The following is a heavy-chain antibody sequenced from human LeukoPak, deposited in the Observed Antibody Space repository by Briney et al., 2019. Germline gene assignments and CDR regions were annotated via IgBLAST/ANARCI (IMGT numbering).Heavy chain of an antibody. V-gene: IGHV4-59*01. D-gene: IGHD3-9*01. CDR1: GGSISSYY. Sequence: SETLCLTCTVSGGSISSYYWSWIRQPPGKGLEWIGYIYYSGSTNYNPSLKSRVTISVDTSKNQFSLKLSSVTAADTAVYYCARGYDWLPAYFDYWGQGTLVTVSS. J-gene: IGHJ4*02. CDR2: IYYSGST. CDR3: ARGYDWLPAYFDY.